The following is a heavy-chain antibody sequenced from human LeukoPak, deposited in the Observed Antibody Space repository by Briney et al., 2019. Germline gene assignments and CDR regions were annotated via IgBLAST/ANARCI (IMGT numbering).Heavy chain of an antibody. V-gene: IGHV4-38-2*02. J-gene: IGHJ3*02. D-gene: IGHD6-19*01. CDR1: GYAISSGYY. CDR2: IYHNGDS. CDR3: ARDRGSGWGDAFDI. Sequence: SETLSLTCTVSGYAISSGYYWGWIRQPPGKGLEWVGSIYHNGDSYYNPSLKSRLTISVDTSKNQFSLNLSSVTATETALYYCARDRGSGWGDAFDIWGQGTLVTVSS.